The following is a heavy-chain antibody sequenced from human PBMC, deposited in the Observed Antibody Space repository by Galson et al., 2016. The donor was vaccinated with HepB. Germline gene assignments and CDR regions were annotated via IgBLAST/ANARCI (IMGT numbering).Heavy chain of an antibody. J-gene: IGHJ4*01. D-gene: IGHD4-23*01. V-gene: IGHV4-59*08. CDR3: ARHFPSYNGGLFDY. CDR2: IEYSGSA. Sequence: SGGSISSYYWSWIRQSPGQGLECIGYIEYSGSANYNPSLKSRVTISVDTSKNQFSLKLSSVTAADTAVYYCARHFPSYNGGLFDYWGHGTLLTVTS. CDR1: GGSISSYY.